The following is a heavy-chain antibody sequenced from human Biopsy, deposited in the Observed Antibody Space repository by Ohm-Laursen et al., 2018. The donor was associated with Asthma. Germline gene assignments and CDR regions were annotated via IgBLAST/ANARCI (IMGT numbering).Heavy chain of an antibody. Sequence: SLRLSCAASGFTFSTSWMTWVRQAPGKGLEWVANIKEDGSEKNYVDSVKGRFTISRDNAKNSLYLRMNSLRAEDTALYYCARGGGAMDVWGQGTTVTVSS. J-gene: IGHJ6*02. CDR2: IKEDGSEK. CDR3: ARGGGAMDV. D-gene: IGHD2-15*01. CDR1: GFTFSTSW. V-gene: IGHV3-7*05.